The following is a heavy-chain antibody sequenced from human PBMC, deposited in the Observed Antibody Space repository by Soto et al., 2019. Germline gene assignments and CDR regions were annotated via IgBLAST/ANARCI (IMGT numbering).Heavy chain of an antibody. CDR3: ASSYYYDSSGYLPPGAMDV. Sequence: SETLSLTCTVSGGSISSYYWSWIRQPPGKGLEWIGYIYYSGSTNYNPSLKSRVTISVDTSKNQFSLKLSSVTAADTAVYYCASSYYYDSSGYLPPGAMDVWGQGTTVTVS. CDR1: GGSISSYY. V-gene: IGHV4-59*01. CDR2: IYYSGST. D-gene: IGHD3-22*01. J-gene: IGHJ6*02.